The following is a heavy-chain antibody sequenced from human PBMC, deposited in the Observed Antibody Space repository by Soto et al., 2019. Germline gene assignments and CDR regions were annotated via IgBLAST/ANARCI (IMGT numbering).Heavy chain of an antibody. D-gene: IGHD3-9*01. CDR2: ISYDGRDQ. CDR1: GFSFSSYG. J-gene: IGHJ4*02. CDR3: ARGPLYDVLTGYPTPFDS. Sequence: QVELVESGGGVVQPGRSLRLSCAASGFSFSSYGMHWVRQAPGKGLAWVAAISYDGRDQFYSDSLKGRFTISRDNSKNTLYLQMNSVRADDTAVYYCARGPLYDVLTGYPTPFDSWGQGTLVTVSS. V-gene: IGHV3-30*03.